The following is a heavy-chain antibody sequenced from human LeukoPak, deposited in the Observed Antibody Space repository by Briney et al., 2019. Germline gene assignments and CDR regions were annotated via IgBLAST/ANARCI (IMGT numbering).Heavy chain of an antibody. D-gene: IGHD2/OR15-2a*01. Sequence: PSQTLSLTCTVSGGSISSSDYYWGWIRQPPGKGLEWIGSIYYSGSTYYNPSLRSRVTISVDTSKNQFSLKLSSVTAADTAVYYCARHLYPGSGAFDIWGQGTMVTVSS. CDR1: GGSISSSDYY. J-gene: IGHJ3*02. V-gene: IGHV4-39*01. CDR3: ARHLYPGSGAFDI. CDR2: IYYSGST.